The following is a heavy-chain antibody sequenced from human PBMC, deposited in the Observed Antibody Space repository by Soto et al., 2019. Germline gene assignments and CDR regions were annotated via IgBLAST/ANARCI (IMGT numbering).Heavy chain of an antibody. J-gene: IGHJ4*02. V-gene: IGHV3-23*01. D-gene: IGHD6-19*01. CDR3: AKDGQWLLNYFDY. Sequence: EVQLLESGGGLVQPGGSLRLSCAASGFTFSSYAMSWVRQAPGKGLEWVSAISGSGGSTYYADSVKGRFTISRDNSKNTLYLQRNSLRAEDTAVYYCAKDGQWLLNYFDYWGQGTLVTVSS. CDR1: GFTFSSYA. CDR2: ISGSGGST.